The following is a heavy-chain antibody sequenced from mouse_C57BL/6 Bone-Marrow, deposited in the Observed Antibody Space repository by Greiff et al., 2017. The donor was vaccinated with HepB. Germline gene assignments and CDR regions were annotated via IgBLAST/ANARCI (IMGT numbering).Heavy chain of an antibody. V-gene: IGHV1-9*01. CDR1: GYTFTGYW. CDR3: ARSLYYYGSSYYFDY. CDR2: ILPGSGST. J-gene: IGHJ2*01. D-gene: IGHD1-1*01. Sequence: VQLQQSGAELMKPGASVKLSCKATGYTFTGYWIEWVKQRPGHGLEWIGEILPGSGSTNYNEKFKGKATFTADTSSNTAYMQRSSLTTEDSAIYYCARSLYYYGSSYYFDYWGQGTTLTVSS.